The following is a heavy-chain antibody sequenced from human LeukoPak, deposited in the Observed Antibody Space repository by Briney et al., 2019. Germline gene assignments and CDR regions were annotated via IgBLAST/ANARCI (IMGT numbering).Heavy chain of an antibody. CDR1: GGSFSGYY. D-gene: IGHD3-3*01. J-gene: IGHJ4*02. CDR2: INHSGST. V-gene: IGHV4-34*01. CDR3: ARNDFWSGYTFDY. Sequence: SETLSLTCAFYGGSFSGYYWSWIRQPPGKGLEWIGEINHSGSTNYNPSLKSRVTISVDTSKNQFSLKLSSVTAADTAVYYCARNDFWSGYTFDYWGQGTLVTVSS.